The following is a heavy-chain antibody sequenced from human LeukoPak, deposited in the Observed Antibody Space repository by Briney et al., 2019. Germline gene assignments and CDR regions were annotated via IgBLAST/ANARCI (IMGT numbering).Heavy chain of an antibody. CDR3: ARIPDTTVGFYYYAMDV. D-gene: IGHD5-18*01. J-gene: IGHJ6*02. V-gene: IGHV5-51*01. CDR2: IYPGDSDT. CDR1: GYSFSSYW. Sequence: ESLNISCMGSGYSFSSYWVAWVRQMPGKGLGCMWIIYPGDSDTRYSPSFQGQVTISADKSISYAYLQWSSLKASDSAVYYCARIPDTTVGFYYYAMDVWGQGTTVTVSS.